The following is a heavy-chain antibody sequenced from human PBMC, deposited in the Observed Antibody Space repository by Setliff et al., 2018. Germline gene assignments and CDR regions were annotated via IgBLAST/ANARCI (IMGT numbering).Heavy chain of an antibody. J-gene: IGHJ6*02. CDR3: ARDRQYCSSPTCYSSYFYYYGMDV. D-gene: IGHD2-2*02. CDR2: IYHSGST. CDR1: GQSFSDYY. Sequence: SETLSLTCAIYGQSFSDYYWSWVRQPPGKGLEWIGEIYHSGSTNYNPSLKSRVTISVDTSKNQFSLKLSSVTAADTAVYYCARDRQYCSSPTCYSSYFYYYGMDVWGQGTMVT. V-gene: IGHV4-34*01.